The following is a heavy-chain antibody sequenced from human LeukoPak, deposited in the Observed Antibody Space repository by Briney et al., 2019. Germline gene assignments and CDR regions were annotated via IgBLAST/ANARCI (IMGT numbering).Heavy chain of an antibody. CDR2: INHSGST. J-gene: IGHJ3*02. Sequence: SETLSLTCTVSGGSISSYYWSWIRQPPGKGLEWIGEINHSGSTNYNPSLKSRVTISVDTSKNQFSLKLSSVTAADTAVYYCARAVGPFGGALDEGAFDIWGQGTMVTVSS. V-gene: IGHV4-34*01. CDR1: GGSISSYY. D-gene: IGHD3-10*01. CDR3: ARAVGPFGGALDEGAFDI.